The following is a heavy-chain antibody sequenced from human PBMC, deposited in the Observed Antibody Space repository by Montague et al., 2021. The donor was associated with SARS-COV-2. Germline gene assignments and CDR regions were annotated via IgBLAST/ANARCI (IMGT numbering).Heavy chain of an antibody. CDR1: GGSISSGSYY. Sequence: TLSLTCTVSGGSISSGSYYWSWIRQPAGKGLEWIGRISISGXTXYXXXXKSRVTISVDTSKNQFSLKLSSVTAADTAVCYCAGDIAVAGLFDYWGQGTLVTVSS. J-gene: IGHJ4*02. D-gene: IGHD6-19*01. CDR3: AGDIAVAGLFDY. CDR2: ISISGXT. V-gene: IGHV4-61*02.